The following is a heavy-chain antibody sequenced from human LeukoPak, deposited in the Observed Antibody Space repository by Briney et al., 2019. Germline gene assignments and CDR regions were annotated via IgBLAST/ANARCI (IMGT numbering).Heavy chain of an antibody. V-gene: IGHV3-23*01. CDR1: GFTFSSYA. Sequence: PGGSLRLSCAASGFTFSSYAMSWVRQAPGKGLEWVSAISGSGGSTYYADSVKGRFTISRDNSKNTLYLQMNSLRAEDTAVYYCAKDPLPYNWNLNWFDPWGQGTLVTVSS. D-gene: IGHD1-20*01. J-gene: IGHJ5*02. CDR3: AKDPLPYNWNLNWFDP. CDR2: ISGSGGST.